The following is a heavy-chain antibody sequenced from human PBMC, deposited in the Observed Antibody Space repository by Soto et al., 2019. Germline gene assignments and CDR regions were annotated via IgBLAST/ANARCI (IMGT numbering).Heavy chain of an antibody. D-gene: IGHD6-6*01. Sequence: SETLSLTCSVSSASLSSSTYYWSWIRLPPGRGPEWIGSIYYSGNTYYKPSVKSRVSISIDTSRNQFSLKLTSVTAADTGVYYCASSSPFHYWGPGILVTVSS. V-gene: IGHV4-39*01. J-gene: IGHJ4*02. CDR2: IYYSGNT. CDR1: SASLSSSTYY. CDR3: ASSSPFHY.